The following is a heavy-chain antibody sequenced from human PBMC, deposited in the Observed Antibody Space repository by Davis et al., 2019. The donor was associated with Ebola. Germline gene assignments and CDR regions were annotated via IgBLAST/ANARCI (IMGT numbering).Heavy chain of an antibody. V-gene: IGHV1-18*01. J-gene: IGHJ5*02. CDR2: ISAYNGNT. CDR3: AKDAIAAAAWFDP. D-gene: IGHD6-13*01. Sequence: AASVKVSCKASGYTFTSYGISWVRQAPGQGLEWMGWISAYNGNTNYAQKLQGRVTITTDTSTSTAYMELRSLRSDDTAVYYCAKDAIAAAAWFDPWGQGTLVTISS. CDR1: GYTFTSYG.